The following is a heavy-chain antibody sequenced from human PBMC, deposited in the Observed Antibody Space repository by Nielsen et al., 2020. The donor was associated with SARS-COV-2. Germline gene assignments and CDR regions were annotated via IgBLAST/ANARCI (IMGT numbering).Heavy chain of an antibody. CDR3: ARETLDHTSSFVDH. Sequence: GESLKISCAASGFTFSNFAMHWVRQAPGKGLEWLAIISYDGDNEHFADSVKGRFTVSRDNSKDTVHLHMSSLNPEDTALYFCARETLDHTSSFVDHWGQGTLVTVSS. V-gene: IGHV3-30-3*01. CDR1: GFTFSNFA. D-gene: IGHD3-10*01. J-gene: IGHJ5*02. CDR2: ISYDGDNE.